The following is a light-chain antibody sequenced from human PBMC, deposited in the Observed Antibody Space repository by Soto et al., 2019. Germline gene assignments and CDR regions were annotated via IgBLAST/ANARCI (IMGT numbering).Light chain of an antibody. Sequence: DIQLTQSPSFLSASVGARVPITCRASQGISSYLAWYQQKPGKAPKLLIYAASTLQSGVPSRFSGCGSGTEFTLTVSRLQPEDFATYYCQQLNSYPITFGQGTRLEIK. V-gene: IGKV1-9*01. CDR3: QQLNSYPIT. CDR2: AAS. CDR1: QGISSY. J-gene: IGKJ5*01.